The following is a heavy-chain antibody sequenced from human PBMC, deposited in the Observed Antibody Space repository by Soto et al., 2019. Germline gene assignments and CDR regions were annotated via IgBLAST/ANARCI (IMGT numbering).Heavy chain of an antibody. CDR1: GGSISSSSYY. D-gene: IGHD3-10*01. CDR2: IYYICSS. V-gene: IGHV4-39*01. CDR3: ARHNYYGSGSYTDSNRVGPDYYYGMDV. J-gene: IGHJ6*02. Sequence: SATLSLTCTVSGGSISSSSYYWGWIRQPPGKGLEWIWSIYYICSSYYNPSLKSRVTISVDTSKNQFSLKLSSVTAADTAVYYCARHNYYGSGSYTDSNRVGPDYYYGMDVWGQGTTVTVSS.